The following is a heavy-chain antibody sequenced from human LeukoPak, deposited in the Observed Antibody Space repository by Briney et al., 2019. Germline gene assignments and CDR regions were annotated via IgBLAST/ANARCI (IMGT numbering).Heavy chain of an antibody. V-gene: IGHV4-61*02. Sequence: PSQTLSLTCTVSGGSISSGSYYWSWIRHPAGKGLEWIWRIYTSGSTNYNPSLKCRVTISVDTSKNQFYLKLSSVTAADTAVYYCAREVDCSPPDQFEWLDPWAQGTLVTVST. CDR1: GGSISSGSYY. J-gene: IGHJ5*02. D-gene: IGHD2-21*02. CDR3: AREVDCSPPDQFEWLDP. CDR2: IYTSGST.